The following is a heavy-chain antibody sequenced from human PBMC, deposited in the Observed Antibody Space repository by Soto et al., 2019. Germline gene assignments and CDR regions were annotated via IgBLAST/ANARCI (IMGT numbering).Heavy chain of an antibody. D-gene: IGHD3-22*01. CDR1: GFTSSSYA. CDR2: ISGSGGGT. V-gene: IGHV3-23*01. Sequence: GGSLRLSCAASGFTSSSYAMSWVRQAPGKGLEWVSTISGSGGGTYYADSVKGRFTISRDNSKNTFYLQMNNLRAEGTAVYYWAKDRTITMIVVPHAFDIWGQGTMVTVSS. CDR3: AKDRTITMIVVPHAFDI. J-gene: IGHJ3*02.